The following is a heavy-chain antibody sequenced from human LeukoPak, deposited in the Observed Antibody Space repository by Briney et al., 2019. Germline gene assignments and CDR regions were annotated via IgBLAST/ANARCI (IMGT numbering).Heavy chain of an antibody. D-gene: IGHD1-26*01. CDR2: ISGSGGST. CDR1: GFTFSSYD. Sequence: GGSLRLSCAASGFTFSSYDMSWVRQAPGKGLEWVSAISGSGGSTYYADSVKGRFTISRDNSKNTLYLQMNSLRAEDTAVYYCAKAPLYSGNHYYYGMDVWGQGTTVTVSS. V-gene: IGHV3-23*01. J-gene: IGHJ6*02. CDR3: AKAPLYSGNHYYYGMDV.